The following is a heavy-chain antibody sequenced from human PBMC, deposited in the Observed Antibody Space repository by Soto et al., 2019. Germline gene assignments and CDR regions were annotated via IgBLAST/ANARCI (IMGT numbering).Heavy chain of an antibody. CDR1: GGTFSSYA. CDR2: IIPIFGTA. Sequence: SVTVSCKASGGTFSSYAISWVRQARGKGRAGMGGIIPIFGTANYTQKFQGRVTITADEATSTAYMELSSLRAEDTAVYYCTRGYCSRTSCYEGGYYGMDVWGQGTTVTVSS. D-gene: IGHD2-2*01. J-gene: IGHJ6*02. CDR3: TRGYCSRTSCYEGGYYGMDV. V-gene: IGHV1-69*13.